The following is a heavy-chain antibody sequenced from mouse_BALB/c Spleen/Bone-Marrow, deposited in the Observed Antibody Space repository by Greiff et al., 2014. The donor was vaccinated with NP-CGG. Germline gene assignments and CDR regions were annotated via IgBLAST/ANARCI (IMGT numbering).Heavy chain of an antibody. V-gene: IGHV14-3*02. J-gene: IGHJ3*01. D-gene: IGHD1-1*01. CDR3: APYYYGSSQFAY. CDR2: IDPANGNT. CDR1: GFNIKDTY. Sequence: EVQVVESGAELVKPGASVKSSCTASGFNIKDTYMHWVKQRPEQGLEWIGRIDPANGNTKYDPKFQGKATITADTSSNTAYLQLSSLTSEDTAVYYCAPYYYGSSQFAYWGQGTLVTVSA.